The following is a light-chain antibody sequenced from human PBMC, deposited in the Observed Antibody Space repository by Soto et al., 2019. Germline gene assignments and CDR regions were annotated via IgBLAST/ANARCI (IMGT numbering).Light chain of an antibody. V-gene: IGKV3-20*01. CDR2: GAS. CDR3: QQYGSSPPYT. J-gene: IGKJ2*01. Sequence: EIVLTQSPGTLSLSPGERATLSCRASQSVSSSYLAWYQLKPGQAPRLLIYGASSRATGIPDRFSGSGSGTDFTLTISSLEPEDFAVYYCQQYGSSPPYTFGQGTKLEIK. CDR1: QSVSSSY.